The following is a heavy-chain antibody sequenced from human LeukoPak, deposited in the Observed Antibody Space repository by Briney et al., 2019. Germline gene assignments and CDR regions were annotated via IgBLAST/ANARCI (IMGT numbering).Heavy chain of an antibody. V-gene: IGHV3-33*06. J-gene: IGHJ1*01. D-gene: IGHD1-26*01. CDR2: IWYDGSEK. CDR1: GFTFSSHG. Sequence: PGGSLRLSCAASGFTFSSHGMHWVRQAPGKGLEWVAVIWYDGSEKYYADSVKGRFTISRDNSKNILYLQMDSLRAEDTAVYYCAKKVVVGATSPYSDFQDWGQGTLVTVSS. CDR3: AKKVVVGATSPYSDFQD.